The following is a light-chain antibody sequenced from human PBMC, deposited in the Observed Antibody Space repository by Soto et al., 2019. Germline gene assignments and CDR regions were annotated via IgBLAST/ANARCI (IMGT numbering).Light chain of an antibody. CDR3: QQYVSSVT. V-gene: IGKV3-20*01. CDR2: GAS. Sequence: EIVLTQSPGSLSLSPGERATLSCRASRSVDSSFLAWYQQKPGQAPRLLIYGASNRATVIPDRFSGSGSGTDFTLTISRLEPEDFAVYYCQQYVSSVTFGQGTKVEIK. CDR1: RSVDSSF. J-gene: IGKJ1*01.